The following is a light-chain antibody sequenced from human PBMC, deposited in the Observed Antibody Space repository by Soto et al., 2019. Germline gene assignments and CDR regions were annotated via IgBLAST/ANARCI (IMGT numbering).Light chain of an antibody. CDR3: QSYDSSLSGSRV. J-gene: IGLJ1*01. V-gene: IGLV1-40*01. Sequence: QSALTQPPSVSGAPGQRVTISCTGSSSNIGAGYDVHWYQQLPGTAPKLLIYHNSNRPSGVPDRFSGSTSGTSASLAITGFQAEDEADYYCQSYDSSLSGSRVFGTGTTVTVL. CDR2: HNS. CDR1: SSNIGAGYD.